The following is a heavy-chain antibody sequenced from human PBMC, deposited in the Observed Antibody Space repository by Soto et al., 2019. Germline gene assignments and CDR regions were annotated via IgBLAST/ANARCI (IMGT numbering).Heavy chain of an antibody. J-gene: IGHJ4*02. CDR3: ARNNYYDSSGYYFDY. CDR1: GYTFTSYG. Sequence: QVQLVQSGAEVKKPGASVKVSCKASGYTFTSYGISWVRQAPGQGLEWMGWISAYNGNTNYAQKLQGRVTMTTDTSTSTAYMELRGLRADDTAVYYCARNNYYDSSGYYFDYCGQGTLVTVSS. V-gene: IGHV1-18*04. D-gene: IGHD3-22*01. CDR2: ISAYNGNT.